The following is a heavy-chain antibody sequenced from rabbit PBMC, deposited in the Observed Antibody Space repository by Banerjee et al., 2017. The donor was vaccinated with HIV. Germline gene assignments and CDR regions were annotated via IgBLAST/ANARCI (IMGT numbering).Heavy chain of an antibody. V-gene: IGHV1S40*01. Sequence: SGGGLVKPGASLTLTCTASGFTLSSHWMCWVRQAPGKGLEWIACINTSSGNTVYASWAKGRFTISKTSSTTVTLQMTSLTAADTATYFCARDLAGVIGWNFNLWGPGTLVTVS. CDR2: INTSSGNT. CDR1: GFTLSSHW. D-gene: IGHD4-1*01. CDR3: ARDLAGVIGWNFNL. J-gene: IGHJ4*01.